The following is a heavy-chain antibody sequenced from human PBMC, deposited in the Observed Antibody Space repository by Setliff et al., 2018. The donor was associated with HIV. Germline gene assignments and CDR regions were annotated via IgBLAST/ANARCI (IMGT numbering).Heavy chain of an antibody. CDR1: GFPLYTYD. CDR2: ISHGGATK. CDR3: ASVGSGWSHNWFDP. J-gene: IGHJ5*02. V-gene: IGHV3-48*01. D-gene: IGHD6-19*01. Sequence: PGGSLRLSCEASGFPLYTYDMNWVRQAPGKALEWISFISHGGATKYYADSVKGRFTISRDNAKNSLYLVMNDLRADDTATYYCASVGSGWSHNWFDPWGQGTLVTVSS.